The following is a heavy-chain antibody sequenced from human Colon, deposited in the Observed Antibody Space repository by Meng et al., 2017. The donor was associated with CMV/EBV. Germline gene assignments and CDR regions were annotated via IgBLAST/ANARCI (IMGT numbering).Heavy chain of an antibody. CDR2: IIGNGAIT. Sequence: EVQLLESXVGFVQPGXSLTLSCAASGFAFSTYAMTWVRQAPGKGLEWLSAIIGNGAITYYARSVRGRFAISRDNTRNTLYLQMDSLRVEDTAVYYCVKNRNSGDSCPGAHWGQGILVTVSS. J-gene: IGHJ4*02. CDR3: VKNRNSGDSCPGAH. D-gene: IGHD4-17*01. CDR1: GFAFSTYA. V-gene: IGHV3-23*01.